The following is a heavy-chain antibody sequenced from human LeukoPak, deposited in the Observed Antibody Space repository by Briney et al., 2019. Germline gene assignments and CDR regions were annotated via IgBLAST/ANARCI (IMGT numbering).Heavy chain of an antibody. V-gene: IGHV3-33*01. Sequence: PGGSLRLSCAASGLTFSSYGIHWVRQAPGKGLEGVAVIWFDGSNKYYADSVKGRFTISRDNSKDTLYLQMNSLRAEDTAVYYCARGPRYSSSWRLFDYWGQGTLVTVSS. CDR1: GLTFSSYG. J-gene: IGHJ4*02. CDR3: ARGPRYSSSWRLFDY. CDR2: IWFDGSNK. D-gene: IGHD6-13*01.